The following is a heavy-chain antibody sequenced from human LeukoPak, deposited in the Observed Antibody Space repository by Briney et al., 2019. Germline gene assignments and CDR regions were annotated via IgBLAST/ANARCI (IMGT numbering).Heavy chain of an antibody. CDR2: LWSDGSSK. D-gene: IGHD6-19*01. Sequence: PGRSLRLSCAPSGFTFSRYGMHWVRQAPGKGLEWVAVLWSDGSSKYSVDSVQGRFTISRDNSKTALYLQMNSLRDEDTAVYYCARDGVAVAGDTLYYMDVWGKGTTVTVSS. CDR1: GFTFSRYG. J-gene: IGHJ6*03. CDR3: ARDGVAVAGDTLYYMDV. V-gene: IGHV3-33*01.